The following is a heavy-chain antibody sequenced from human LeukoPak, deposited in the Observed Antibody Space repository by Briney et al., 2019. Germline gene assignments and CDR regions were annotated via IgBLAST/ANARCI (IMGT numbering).Heavy chain of an antibody. CDR3: AGRPRGVIIKTWFDS. J-gene: IGHJ5*01. V-gene: IGHV4-59*12. CDR1: DGAIAGYS. CDR2: IYYSGDT. Sequence: SETLSLTCSVSDGAIAGYSWSWIRQAPGKGLEWIGYIYYSGDTNYNPSLQSRVTILLDTSKNQFSLNLSSVTAADTAVYYCAGRPRGVIIKTWFDSWGQGTLVTVSS. D-gene: IGHD3-10*01.